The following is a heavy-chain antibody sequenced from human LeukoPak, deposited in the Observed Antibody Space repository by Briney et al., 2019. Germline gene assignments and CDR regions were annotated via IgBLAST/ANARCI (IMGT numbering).Heavy chain of an antibody. CDR1: GGSISSYY. D-gene: IGHD6-13*01. CDR3: ARDLGIAAAGSAFDI. V-gene: IGHV4-59*12. J-gene: IGHJ3*02. Sequence: SETLSLTCTVSGGSISSYYWSWIRQPPGKGLEWIGYIYYSGSTNYNPSLKSRVTISVDTSKNQFSLKLSSVTAADTAVYYCARDLGIAAAGSAFDIWGQGTMVTVSS. CDR2: IYYSGST.